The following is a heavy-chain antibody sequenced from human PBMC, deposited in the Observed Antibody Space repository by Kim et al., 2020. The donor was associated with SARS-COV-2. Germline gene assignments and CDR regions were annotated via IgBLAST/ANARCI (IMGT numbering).Heavy chain of an antibody. CDR3: AKGVYTVTRSYFDY. D-gene: IGHD4-17*01. Sequence: GGSLRLSCAASGFTFDDYAMHWVRQAPGKGLEWVSGISWNSGSIGYADSVKGRFTISRDNAKNSLYLQMNSLRAEDTALYYCAKGVYTVTRSYFDYWGQG. CDR1: GFTFDDYA. J-gene: IGHJ4*02. V-gene: IGHV3-9*01. CDR2: ISWNSGSI.